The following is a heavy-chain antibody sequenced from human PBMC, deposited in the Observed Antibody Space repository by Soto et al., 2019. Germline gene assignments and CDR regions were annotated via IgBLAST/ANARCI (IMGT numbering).Heavy chain of an antibody. CDR1: GGSISSSSYY. CDR3: AREMITFGGVIVQGHFDY. D-gene: IGHD3-16*02. V-gene: IGHV4-39*07. J-gene: IGHJ4*02. Sequence: SETLSLTCTVSGGSISSSSYYWGWIRQPPGKGLEWIGSIYYSGSTYYNPSLKSRVTISVDTSKNQFSLKLSSVTAADTAVYYCAREMITFGGVIVQGHFDYWGQGTLVTVSS. CDR2: IYYSGST.